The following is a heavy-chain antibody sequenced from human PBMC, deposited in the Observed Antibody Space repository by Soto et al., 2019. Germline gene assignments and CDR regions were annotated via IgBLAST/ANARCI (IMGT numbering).Heavy chain of an antibody. Sequence: ASVKVSCKASGYTFTSYGISWVRQAPGQGLEWMGWISAYNGNTNYAQKLQGRVTMTTDTSTSTAYMELRSLRSDDTAVYYCARVDYDFWSGYFRGEDYYYYGMDVWGQGTTVTVSS. J-gene: IGHJ6*02. CDR3: ARVDYDFWSGYFRGEDYYYYGMDV. D-gene: IGHD3-3*01. V-gene: IGHV1-18*01. CDR1: GYTFTSYG. CDR2: ISAYNGNT.